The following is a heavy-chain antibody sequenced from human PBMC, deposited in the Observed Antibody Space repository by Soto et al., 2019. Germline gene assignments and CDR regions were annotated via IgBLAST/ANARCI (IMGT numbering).Heavy chain of an antibody. J-gene: IGHJ4*02. CDR2: IKEDGSVK. Sequence: PGGSLRLSCAASGFTFSSYAMSWVRQAPGKGLEWVANIKEDGSVKQYVDSVRGRFTISRDNGKNSLYLQMNSLRSEDTATYYCARDPQPLNDHGGHDFWGLGTLVTVSS. CDR3: ARDPQPLNDHGGHDF. CDR1: GFTFSSYA. D-gene: IGHD4-17*01. V-gene: IGHV3-7*01.